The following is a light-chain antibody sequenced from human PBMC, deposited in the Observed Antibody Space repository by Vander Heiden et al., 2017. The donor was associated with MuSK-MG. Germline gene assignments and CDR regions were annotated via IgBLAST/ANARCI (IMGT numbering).Light chain of an antibody. J-gene: IGLJ3*02. Sequence: QSALNQPASVSGSPGQSITISCTGTGSDIGSYNVVSWYQQHPGTAPKLRIFEVTKRPSGVSTRFSGSKSGTTASLTISGLQAEDEADDYCCSYTRSGSLVFGGGTKLTVL. CDR1: GSDIGSYNV. CDR3: CSYTRSGSLV. V-gene: IGLV2-23*02. CDR2: EVT.